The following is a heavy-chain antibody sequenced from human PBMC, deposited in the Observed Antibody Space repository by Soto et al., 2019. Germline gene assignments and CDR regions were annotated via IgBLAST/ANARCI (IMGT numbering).Heavy chain of an antibody. CDR3: GRKSQGSVTVTGNCYFDL. Sequence: EVQLLESGGGFLQPGGSLRLSCAASGFTFGGYAMNWVRQAPGKGLEWVSGISGGGDATFYTDSVKGRFTISRDNSGNTLYLQMNCLRAEDTAVYFCGRKSQGSVTVTGNCYFDLWGRGTLVTVSS. CDR2: ISGGGDAT. D-gene: IGHD4-17*01. CDR1: GFTFGGYA. V-gene: IGHV3-23*01. J-gene: IGHJ2*01.